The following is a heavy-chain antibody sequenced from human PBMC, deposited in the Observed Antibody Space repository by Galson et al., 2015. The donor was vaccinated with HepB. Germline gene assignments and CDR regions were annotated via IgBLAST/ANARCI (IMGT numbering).Heavy chain of an antibody. D-gene: IGHD3-10*01. CDR2: IYPGDSDT. V-gene: IGHV5-51*01. J-gene: IGHJ3*02. CDR1: GYSFTSYW. Sequence: QSGAEVKKPGESLKISCKGSGYSFTSYWIGWVRQMPGKGLEWMGIIYPGDSDTRYSPSFQGQVTISADKSISTAYLQWSSLKASDTAMYYCARQVEVLWFGEKGNAFDIWGQGTMVTVSS. CDR3: ARQVEVLWFGEKGNAFDI.